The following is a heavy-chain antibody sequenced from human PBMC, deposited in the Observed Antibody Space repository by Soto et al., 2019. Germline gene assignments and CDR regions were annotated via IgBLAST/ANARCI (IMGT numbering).Heavy chain of an antibody. CDR2: IIPIFGTA. J-gene: IGHJ5*02. V-gene: IGHV1-69*06. Sequence: GASVKVSCKASGGTFSSYAISWVRQAPGQGLEWMGGIIPIFGTANYAQKFQGRVTITADKSTSTAYMELSSLRSEDTAVYYCARDLDYYDSSGYPRGPHWFDPCGQGTLVTVSS. D-gene: IGHD3-22*01. CDR3: ARDLDYYDSSGYPRGPHWFDP. CDR1: GGTFSSYA.